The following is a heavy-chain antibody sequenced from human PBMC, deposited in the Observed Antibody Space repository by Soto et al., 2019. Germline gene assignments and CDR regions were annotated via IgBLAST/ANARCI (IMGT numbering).Heavy chain of an antibody. CDR3: ARVPYSSGWYYYYGMDV. CDR2: IYYSGSP. D-gene: IGHD6-19*01. Sequence: SETLSLTCTVSGGSISSYYWSWIRQPPGKGLEWIGYIYYSGSPNYNPSLKSRVTISVDTSKNQFSLKLSSVTAADTAVYYCARVPYSSGWYYYYGMDVWGQGTTVT. V-gene: IGHV4-59*12. CDR1: GGSISSYY. J-gene: IGHJ6*02.